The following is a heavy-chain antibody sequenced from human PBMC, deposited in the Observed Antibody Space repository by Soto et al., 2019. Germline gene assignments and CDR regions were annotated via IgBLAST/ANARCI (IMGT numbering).Heavy chain of an antibody. CDR2: MNPNSGNT. CDR1: GYTFTSYD. V-gene: IGHV1-8*01. Sequence: QVQLVQSGAEVKKPGASVKVSCKASGYTFTSYDINWVRQATGQGLEWLGWMNPNSGNTVYAQKFQGRVTMTRNTSISSAYMEVSRLRSEGTALYTCACEGVSGMDSWGPGTTVPVSS. CDR3: ACEGVSGMDS. J-gene: IGHJ6*02. D-gene: IGHD3-16*01.